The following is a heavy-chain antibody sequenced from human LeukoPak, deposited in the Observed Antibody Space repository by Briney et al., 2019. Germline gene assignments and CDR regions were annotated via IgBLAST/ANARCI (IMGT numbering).Heavy chain of an antibody. CDR2: ISYDGPNK. Sequence: GRSLRLSCAASGFSFSTYTMNWVRQAPGKGLEWVAVISYDGPNKYYADSVKGRFTISRDNSKSTLYLQMNSLRPEDTAVYYCAKEKLPSGYSFLTDYWGQGTLVTVSS. V-gene: IGHV3-30*04. D-gene: IGHD5-18*01. CDR1: GFSFSTYT. CDR3: AKEKLPSGYSFLTDY. J-gene: IGHJ4*02.